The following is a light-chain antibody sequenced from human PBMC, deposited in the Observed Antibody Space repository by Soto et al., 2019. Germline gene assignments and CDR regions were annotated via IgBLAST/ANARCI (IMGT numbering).Light chain of an antibody. CDR2: ENN. V-gene: IGLV1-51*02. J-gene: IGLJ3*02. Sequence: QSVLTQPPSVSAAPGQKVTISCSGSSSNIGNNYVSWYQQLPGTAPKLLLYENNKRPSGIPDRFSGSKSGTSATLGITGLQTGDEADYYCGTWDSSLSSWRHWVFGGGTKVTVL. CDR1: SSNIGNNY. CDR3: GTWDSSLSSWRHWV.